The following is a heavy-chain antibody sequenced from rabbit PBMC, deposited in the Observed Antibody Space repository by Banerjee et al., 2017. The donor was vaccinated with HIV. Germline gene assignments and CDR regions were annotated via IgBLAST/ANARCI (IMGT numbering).Heavy chain of an antibody. D-gene: IGHD4-1*01. Sequence: QEQLVESGGGLVQPEGSLTLTCKASGFTLSSYWMCWVRQAPGKGLEWIACINTSSGNTVYASWAKGRFTISKTSSTTVTLQMTSLTAADTATYFCARDLAGVIGWNFNFWGPGTLVTVS. CDR3: ARDLAGVIGWNFNF. CDR2: INTSSGNT. J-gene: IGHJ4*01. CDR1: GFTLSSYW. V-gene: IGHV1S45*01.